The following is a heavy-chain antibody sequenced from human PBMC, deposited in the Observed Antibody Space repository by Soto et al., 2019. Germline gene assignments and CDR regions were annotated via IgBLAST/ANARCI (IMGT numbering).Heavy chain of an antibody. CDR3: ASESLGYGDYGYYYYGMDV. J-gene: IGHJ6*02. D-gene: IGHD4-17*01. V-gene: IGHV3-53*01. CDR2: IYSGGST. Sequence: GGSLRLSCAASGFTVSSNYMSWVRQAPGKGLEWVSVIYSGGSTYYADSVKGRFTISRDNSKNTLYLKMNNLRAEDTAVYYCASESLGYGDYGYYYYGMDVWGPGTTVTVSS. CDR1: GFTVSSNY.